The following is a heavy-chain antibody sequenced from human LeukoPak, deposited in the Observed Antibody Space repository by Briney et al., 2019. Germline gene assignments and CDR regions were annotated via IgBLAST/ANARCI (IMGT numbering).Heavy chain of an antibody. CDR1: GFTFSSYS. CDR3: ARDRYYYVSGSYFQSY. J-gene: IGHJ4*02. Sequence: GGSLRLSCAASGFTFSSYSMNWVRQAPGKGLEWVSSISSSSSYIYYADSVKGRFTISRDNAKNSLYLQMNSLTAEDTAVYYCARDRYYYVSGSYFQSYWGQGTLVTVSS. D-gene: IGHD3-10*01. CDR2: ISSSSSYI. V-gene: IGHV3-21*01.